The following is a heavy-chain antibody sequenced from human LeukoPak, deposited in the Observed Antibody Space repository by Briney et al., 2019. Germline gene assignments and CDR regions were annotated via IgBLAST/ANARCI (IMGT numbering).Heavy chain of an antibody. D-gene: IGHD2-15*01. CDR3: ARGSCSGGSCLFDP. V-gene: IGHV3-48*03. J-gene: IGHJ5*02. CDR2: ISSSGSTI. CDR1: GFTFSSYE. Sequence: PGGSLRLSCAASGFTFSSYEMNWVRQAPGKGLEWVSYISSSGSTIYYADSVKGRFTISRDNAKNSLYLQMNSLRAEDTAVYYCARGSCSGGSCLFDPWGQGTLVTVSS.